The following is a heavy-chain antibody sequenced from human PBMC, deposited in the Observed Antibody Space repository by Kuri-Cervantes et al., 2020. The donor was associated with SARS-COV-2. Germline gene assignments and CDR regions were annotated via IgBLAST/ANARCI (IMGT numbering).Heavy chain of an antibody. CDR2: INPSGGST. V-gene: IGHV1-46*03. Sequence: ASVKVSCKASGYTFTSYYMHWVRQAPGQGLEWMGIINPSGGSTSYAQKFQGRVTMTRDTSTSTVYMELSSLRSENTAVYYCARDLEYRHILRDEDASDIWGQGTMVTVSS. D-gene: IGHD3-9*01. CDR1: GYTFTSYY. CDR3: ARDLEYRHILRDEDASDI. J-gene: IGHJ3*02.